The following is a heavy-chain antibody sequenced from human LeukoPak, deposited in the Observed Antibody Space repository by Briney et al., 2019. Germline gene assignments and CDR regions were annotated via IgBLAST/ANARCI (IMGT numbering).Heavy chain of an antibody. Sequence: SETLSLTCTVSGGSVRSSYYYWGWIRQPPGKGLEWLGSIYDSGSTYYNPSLKSRVTISVDTSKNQFSLKLHSVTVADTAMYYCARVHYYGSGSYYFDYWGQGTLVTVSS. CDR2: IYDSGST. J-gene: IGHJ4*02. V-gene: IGHV4-39*01. CDR3: ARVHYYGSGSYYFDY. CDR1: GGSVRSSYYY. D-gene: IGHD3-10*01.